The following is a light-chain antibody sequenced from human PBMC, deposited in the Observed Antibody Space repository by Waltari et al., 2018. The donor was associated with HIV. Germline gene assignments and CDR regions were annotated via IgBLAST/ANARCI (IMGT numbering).Light chain of an antibody. Sequence: SYELTQPPSVSVSPGQTASITCSGDKLGDKYACWYQRKPSQSPILVIYQGNRRPSGIPERFSGSNSGNTATLTISGTQAIDEADYYCQAWDSNTGVFGGGTRLTVL. V-gene: IGLV3-1*01. CDR3: QAWDSNTGV. CDR2: QGN. CDR1: KLGDKY. J-gene: IGLJ3*02.